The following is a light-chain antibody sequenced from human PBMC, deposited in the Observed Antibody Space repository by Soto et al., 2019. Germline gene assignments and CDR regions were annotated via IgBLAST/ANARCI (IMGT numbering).Light chain of an antibody. Sequence: QSALTQPASVSGSPGQSITISCTGARSDVGNYNLVSWYQQHPGKAPKLMIYEGSKRPSGVSNRFSGSKSDNTASLTISGLQAEDEADYYCCSYAGSGVVFGGGTKLTVL. CDR2: EGS. V-gene: IGLV2-23*01. CDR1: RSDVGNYNL. J-gene: IGLJ2*01. CDR3: CSYAGSGVV.